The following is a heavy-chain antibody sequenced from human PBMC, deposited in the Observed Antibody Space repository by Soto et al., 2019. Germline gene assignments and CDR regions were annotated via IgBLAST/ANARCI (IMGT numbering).Heavy chain of an antibody. CDR2: INPNSGGT. CDR1: GYTFTGYY. Sequence: ASVKVSCKASGYTFTGYYMHWVRQAPGQGLEWMGWINPNSGGTNYAQKFQGWVTMTRDTSISTAYMELSRLRSDDTAVYYCARDQGIAVAGTAEYYYYYYGMDVWGQGTTVTVSS. CDR3: ARDQGIAVAGTAEYYYYYYGMDV. J-gene: IGHJ6*02. D-gene: IGHD6-19*01. V-gene: IGHV1-2*04.